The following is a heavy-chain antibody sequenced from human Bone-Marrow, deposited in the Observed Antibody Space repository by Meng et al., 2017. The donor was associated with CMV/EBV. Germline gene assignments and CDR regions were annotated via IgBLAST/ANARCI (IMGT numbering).Heavy chain of an antibody. Sequence: SETLSLTCTVSGGSINSGSYYWSWIRQPPGKGLEWIGYIFYSGSTNYNPSLKSRVTISVDTSKNQFSLKLNSVTPEDTAVYYCARGLNWNDVDYWGQGTLVTVSS. CDR3: ARGLNWNDVDY. V-gene: IGHV4-61*01. CDR1: GGSINSGSYY. D-gene: IGHD1-1*01. CDR2: IFYSGST. J-gene: IGHJ4*02.